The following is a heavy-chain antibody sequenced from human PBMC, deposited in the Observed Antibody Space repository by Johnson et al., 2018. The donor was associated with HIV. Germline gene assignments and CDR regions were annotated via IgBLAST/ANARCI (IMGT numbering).Heavy chain of an antibody. V-gene: IGHV3-11*01. J-gene: IGHJ3*02. CDR3: AKDGYSSSWYPYAFDI. CDR1: RFTFSDYY. CDR2: ITGSI. Sequence: QVQLVESGGGVVQPGASLRLSCVASRFTFSDYYMPWIRQAPGKGLEWVSYITGSIGYADSVKGRFTISRDNAKNSLYLQMNSLRAEDTALYYCAKDGYSSSWYPYAFDIWGQGTMVTVSS. D-gene: IGHD6-13*01.